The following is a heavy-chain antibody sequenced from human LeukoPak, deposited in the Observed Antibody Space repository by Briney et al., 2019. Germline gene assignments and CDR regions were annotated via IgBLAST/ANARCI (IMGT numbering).Heavy chain of an antibody. CDR3: ATERYCSSTSCYPRDYYFDY. Sequence: GASVKVSCKVSGYTLTELSMHWVRQAPGKGLEWMGGFDPEDGETIYAQKFQGRVTMTEDTSTDTAYMELSSLRSEDTAVYYCATERYCSSTSCYPRDYYFDYWGQGTLVTVPS. CDR2: FDPEDGET. V-gene: IGHV1-24*01. J-gene: IGHJ4*02. D-gene: IGHD2-2*01. CDR1: GYTLTELS.